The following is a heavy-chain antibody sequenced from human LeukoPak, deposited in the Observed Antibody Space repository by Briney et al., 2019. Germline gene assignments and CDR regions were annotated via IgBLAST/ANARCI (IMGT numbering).Heavy chain of an antibody. CDR2: IYFGGTT. V-gene: IGHV4-39*07. J-gene: IGHJ6*03. CDR3: ARGPAAIYMDV. CDR1: GGSISTTYY. D-gene: IGHD2-2*02. Sequence: PSETLSLTCTVSGGSISTTYYWGWIRQPPGKGLEWIGSIYFGGTTYYNPSLKSRVTISVERSKNQFSLKLTSVTAADTAVYYCARGPAAIYMDVWGKGTTVTISS.